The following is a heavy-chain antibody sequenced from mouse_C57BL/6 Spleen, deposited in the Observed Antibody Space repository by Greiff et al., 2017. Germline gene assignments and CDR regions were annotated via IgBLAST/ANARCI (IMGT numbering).Heavy chain of an antibody. CDR3: ARRVLRRDWYFDV. J-gene: IGHJ1*03. V-gene: IGHV1-55*01. CDR2: IYPGSGST. CDR1: GYTFTSYW. Sequence: VQLQQPGAELVKPGASVKMSCKASGYTFTSYWITWVKQRPGQGLEWIGDIYPGSGSTNYNEKFKSKATLTVDTSSSTAYMQLSSLTSEGSAVYYCARRVLRRDWYFDVWGTGTTVTVSS. D-gene: IGHD2-4*01.